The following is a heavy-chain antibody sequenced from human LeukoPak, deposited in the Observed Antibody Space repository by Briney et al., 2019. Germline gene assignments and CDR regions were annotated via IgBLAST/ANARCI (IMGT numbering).Heavy chain of an antibody. Sequence: QAGGSLRLSCAASGFTFSSYAMSWVRQAPGKGLEWVSAISGSGGYTYYADSVKGRFTISRDNSKNTLYLQMNSLRAEDTAVYYCAKDLQYSSSLSAFDIWGQGTMVTVSS. D-gene: IGHD6-6*01. CDR1: GFTFSSYA. V-gene: IGHV3-23*01. CDR3: AKDLQYSSSLSAFDI. J-gene: IGHJ3*02. CDR2: ISGSGGYT.